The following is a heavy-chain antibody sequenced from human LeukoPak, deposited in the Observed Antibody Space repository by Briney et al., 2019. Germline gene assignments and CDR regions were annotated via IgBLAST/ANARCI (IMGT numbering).Heavy chain of an antibody. Sequence: ASVKVSCKASGYTFTSYYMHWVRQAPGQGLEWMGIINPSGGSTSYAQKFQGRVTMTRDTSTSTVYMELSSLRSEDTAVYYCARAPSTPHVDTAMVWGDYWGQGTLVTVSS. CDR3: ARAPSTPHVDTAMVWGDY. V-gene: IGHV1-46*01. J-gene: IGHJ4*02. CDR2: INPSGGST. CDR1: GYTFTSYY. D-gene: IGHD5-18*01.